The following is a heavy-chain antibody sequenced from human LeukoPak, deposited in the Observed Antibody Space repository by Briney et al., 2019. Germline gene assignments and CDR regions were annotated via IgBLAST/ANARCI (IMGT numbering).Heavy chain of an antibody. V-gene: IGHV1-69*06. D-gene: IGHD5-18*01. Sequence: GASVKVSCKASGGTFSSYAISWVRQAPGQGLEWMGGIIPIFGTANYAQKFQGRVTITADKSTSTAYMELSSLRSEDTAVYYCARDREDTAMAYNYMDVWGKGTTVTVSS. CDR1: GGTFSSYA. J-gene: IGHJ6*03. CDR2: IIPIFGTA. CDR3: ARDREDTAMAYNYMDV.